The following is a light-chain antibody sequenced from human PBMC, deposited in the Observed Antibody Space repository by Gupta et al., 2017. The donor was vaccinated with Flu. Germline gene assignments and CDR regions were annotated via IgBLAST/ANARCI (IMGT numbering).Light chain of an antibody. V-gene: IGLV2-14*01. CDR3: SSYTSSSTHYV. CDR1: SSDVGGYNY. Sequence: QSALTQPASVSGSPGQSITISCTGTSSDVGGYNYVSWYQQHPGKAPKLMIYEVSNRPSGLSNRFSGSKSGNSASLTISGLQAEDEADYYCSSYTSSSTHYVFGTGTKVTVL. J-gene: IGLJ1*01. CDR2: EVS.